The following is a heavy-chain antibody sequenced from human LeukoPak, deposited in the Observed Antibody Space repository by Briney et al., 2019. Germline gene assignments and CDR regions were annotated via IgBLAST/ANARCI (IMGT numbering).Heavy chain of an antibody. CDR3: AREKDYFDWFHDAFDI. V-gene: IGHV4-38-2*02. J-gene: IGHJ3*02. CDR1: GYPISSGYY. D-gene: IGHD3-9*01. CDR2: IYHSGST. Sequence: SETLSLTCAVSGYPISSGYYWGWIRQPPGKGLEWIGSIYHSGSTYYNPSLKSRVTMSVDTSKNQFSLKLSSVTAADTAVYYCAREKDYFDWFHDAFDIWGQGTMVTVSS.